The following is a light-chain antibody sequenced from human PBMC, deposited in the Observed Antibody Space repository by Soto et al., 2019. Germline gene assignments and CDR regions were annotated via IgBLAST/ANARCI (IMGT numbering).Light chain of an antibody. CDR1: SSDVGSYNR. Sequence: QSVLTQPPSVSGSPGQSVTISCTGTSSDVGSYNRVSWYQQPPGTAPKLMIYEVSNRPSGVPDRFSGSKSGNTASLTISGLQAEDEADYYCSSYTSSSTRVFGTGTKLTV. CDR2: EVS. J-gene: IGLJ1*01. CDR3: SSYTSSSTRV. V-gene: IGLV2-18*02.